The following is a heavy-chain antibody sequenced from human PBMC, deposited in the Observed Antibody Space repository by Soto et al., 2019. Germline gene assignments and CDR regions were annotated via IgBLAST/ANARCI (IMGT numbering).Heavy chain of an antibody. D-gene: IGHD3-16*01. CDR3: ARGGFTLTDY. V-gene: IGHV4-34*01. Sequence: QVQLQQWGAGLLKPSETLSLTCAVYGGSFSGYYWSWIRQPPGKGLEWIGEINHSGSTNYNPSLKSRVTLSVDTSKNQFSLKLSSVTAADTAVYYCARGGFTLTDYWGQGTLVTVSS. CDR1: GGSFSGYY. CDR2: INHSGST. J-gene: IGHJ4*02.